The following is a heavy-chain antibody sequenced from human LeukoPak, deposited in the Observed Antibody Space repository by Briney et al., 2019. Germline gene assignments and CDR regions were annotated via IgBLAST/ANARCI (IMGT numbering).Heavy chain of an antibody. CDR2: ISGSGGST. D-gene: IGHD3-9*01. CDR3: AKDRSSDYDILTTYPAPFDS. Sequence: GGSLRLSCAASGFSVTNNYMSWVRQAPGKGLEWVSAISGSGGSTYYADSVKGRFTISRDNSKNTLYLQMNSLRAEDTAVYYCAKDRSSDYDILTTYPAPFDSWGQGTLVTVSS. J-gene: IGHJ4*02. V-gene: IGHV3-23*01. CDR1: GFSVTNNY.